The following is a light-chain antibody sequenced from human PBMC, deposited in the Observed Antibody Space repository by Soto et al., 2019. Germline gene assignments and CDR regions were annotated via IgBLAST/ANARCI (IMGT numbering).Light chain of an antibody. Sequence: QSVLTQPPTASGTPGQRVTISCSGSNSNLGSHTVSWYQQLPGTAPKLLIYSNNQRPSGVPDRFSGSKSGTSASLAISGLHSEDEADYYCAAWDDSLSGWVLGGGTKRTVL. CDR2: SNN. CDR3: AAWDDSLSGWV. J-gene: IGLJ3*02. V-gene: IGLV1-44*01. CDR1: NSNLGSHT.